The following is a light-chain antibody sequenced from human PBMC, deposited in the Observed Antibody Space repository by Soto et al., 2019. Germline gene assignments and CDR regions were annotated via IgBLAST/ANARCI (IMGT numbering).Light chain of an antibody. CDR1: QSIGSY. J-gene: IGKJ1*01. CDR2: KAS. Sequence: DIQMTQSPSTLSASIGDRVTITCRASQSIGSYLAWYQQKPGKAPKLLIYKASSLESGVPSRFSGSGSGTEFTLTISSLQPDDFATYYCQQYNGYPWTFGQGTKVEIK. V-gene: IGKV1-5*03. CDR3: QQYNGYPWT.